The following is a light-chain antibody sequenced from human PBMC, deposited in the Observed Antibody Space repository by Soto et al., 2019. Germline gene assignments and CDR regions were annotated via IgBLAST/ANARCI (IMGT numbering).Light chain of an antibody. CDR1: NIGIIS. V-gene: IGLV3-21*02. Sequence: SYELTQPPSVSVAPGQTARITCGGNNIGIISVHWYQQKPGQAPVLVVYDNRDRPSGIPERFSGSNSGNTATLTISRVEGGDEADYYCPGWDNSDDLVVFGGGTKLTVL. CDR2: DNR. CDR3: PGWDNSDDLVV. J-gene: IGLJ2*01.